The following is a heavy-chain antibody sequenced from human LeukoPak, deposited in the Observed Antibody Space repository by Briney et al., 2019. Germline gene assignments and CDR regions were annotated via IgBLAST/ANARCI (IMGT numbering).Heavy chain of an antibody. CDR2: ISSSSSYI. Sequence: GGSLRLSCAASGFTFSSYSMNWVRQAPGKGLEWVSSISSSSSYIYYADSVKGRFTISRDNAKNSLYLQMNSLRAEDTAVYYCARLIAARLYYYYGMDVWGQGTTVTVSS. CDR3: ARLIAARLYYYYGMDV. V-gene: IGHV3-21*01. J-gene: IGHJ6*02. D-gene: IGHD6-6*01. CDR1: GFTFSSYS.